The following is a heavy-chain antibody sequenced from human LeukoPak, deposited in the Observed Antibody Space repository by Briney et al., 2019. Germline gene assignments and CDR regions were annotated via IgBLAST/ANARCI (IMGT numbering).Heavy chain of an antibody. J-gene: IGHJ4*02. Sequence: ASVKVSCKASGGTFSSYAISWVRQAPGQGLEWMGRIIPIFGTANYAQKFQARVTITTDESTSTAYMELSSLRSEDTAVYYCARAWSGYSPYYFDYWGQGTLVTVSS. D-gene: IGHD3-3*01. V-gene: IGHV1-69*05. CDR2: IIPIFGTA. CDR1: GGTFSSYA. CDR3: ARAWSGYSPYYFDY.